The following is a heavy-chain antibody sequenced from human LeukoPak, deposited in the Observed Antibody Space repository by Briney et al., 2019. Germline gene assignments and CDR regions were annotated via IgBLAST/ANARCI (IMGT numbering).Heavy chain of an antibody. CDR2: IYHSGST. J-gene: IGHJ4*02. CDR3: ARGAVAGTPFFDY. CDR1: GYSISSSYY. Sequence: SETLSLTCAVSGYSISSSYYWGWSRQPPGKGLEWSGIIYHSGSTYYNPSLRRLVTILVDTSKNQFSLTLSSVTDADTAVYYCARGAVAGTPFFDYWGQGTLVTVSS. V-gene: IGHV4-38-2*01. D-gene: IGHD6-19*01.